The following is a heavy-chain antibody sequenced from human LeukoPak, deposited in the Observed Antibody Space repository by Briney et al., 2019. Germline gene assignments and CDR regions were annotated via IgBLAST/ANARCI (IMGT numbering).Heavy chain of an antibody. V-gene: IGHV1-2*02. CDR1: GYTFTGYY. CDR3: ARERAYVFDYGGNRDAFDI. D-gene: IGHD4-23*01. J-gene: IGHJ3*02. Sequence: ASVKVSCKASGYTFTGYYMLWVRQAPGQGLEWMGWINPNSGGTNYAQKFQGRVTMTRDTSISTAYMELSRLRSDDTAVYYCARERAYVFDYGGNRDAFDIWGQGTMVTVSS. CDR2: INPNSGGT.